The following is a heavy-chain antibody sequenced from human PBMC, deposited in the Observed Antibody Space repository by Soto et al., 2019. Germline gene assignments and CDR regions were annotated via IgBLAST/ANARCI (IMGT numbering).Heavy chain of an antibody. J-gene: IGHJ4*01. CDR3: ARVRDYYDSSGYYVDY. D-gene: IGHD3-22*01. V-gene: IGHV1-18*01. Sequence: GGPVKVSCKGFWYTLSRHGISWVRQAPGQGLEWMGWISAYNGNTNYAQKLQGRVTMTTDTSTSTAYMELRSLRSDDTAVYYCARVRDYYDSSGYYVDYWG. CDR2: ISAYNGNT. CDR1: WYTLSRHG.